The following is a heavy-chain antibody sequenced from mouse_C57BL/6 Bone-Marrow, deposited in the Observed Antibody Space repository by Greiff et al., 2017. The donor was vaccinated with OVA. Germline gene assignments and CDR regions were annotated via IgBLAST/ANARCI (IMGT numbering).Heavy chain of an antibody. CDR1: GFNIKDDY. CDR3: TTDGSSHYAMDY. Sequence: EVQLQQSGAELVRPGASVKLSCPASGFNIKDDYMHWVKQRPEQGLEWIGWIDPENGDTEYASKFQGKATITADTSSNTAYLQLSSLTSEDTAVYYCTTDGSSHYAMDYWGQGTSVTVSS. CDR2: IDPENGDT. D-gene: IGHD1-1*01. V-gene: IGHV14-4*01. J-gene: IGHJ4*01.